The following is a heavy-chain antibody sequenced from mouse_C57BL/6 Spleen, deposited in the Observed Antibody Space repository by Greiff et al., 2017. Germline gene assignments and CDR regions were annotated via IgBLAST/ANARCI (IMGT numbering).Heavy chain of an antibody. J-gene: IGHJ4*01. Sequence: QVQLQQSGAELMKPGVSVKLSCKATGYTFTGYWTEWVKQRPGHGLEWIGEILPGSGSTNYNEKFKGKATFTADTASNTAYMQLSGLTTEDSALYYCARGGMGRPLYYAMDYWGQGTSVTVSS. CDR1: GYTFTGYW. D-gene: IGHD4-1*01. CDR3: ARGGMGRPLYYAMDY. CDR2: ILPGSGST. V-gene: IGHV1-9*01.